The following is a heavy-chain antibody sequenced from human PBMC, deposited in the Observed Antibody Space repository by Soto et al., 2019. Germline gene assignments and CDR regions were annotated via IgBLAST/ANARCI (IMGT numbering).Heavy chain of an antibody. V-gene: IGHV3-30-3*01. J-gene: IGHJ6*02. CDR3: AGAAGRIAAAGTAYDAGMDV. CDR2: ISYDGSNK. CDR1: GFTFSSYA. D-gene: IGHD6-13*01. Sequence: GGSLRLSCAASGFTFSSYAMHWVRQAPGKGLEWVAVISYDGSNKYYADSVKGRFTISRDNSKNTLYLQMNSLRAEDTTGYSCAGAAGRIAAAGTAYDAGMDVWGQGTTVTVSS.